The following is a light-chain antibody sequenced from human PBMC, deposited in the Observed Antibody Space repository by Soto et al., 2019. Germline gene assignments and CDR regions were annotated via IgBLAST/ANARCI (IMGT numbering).Light chain of an antibody. CDR2: KAS. CDR1: QSISSW. V-gene: IGKV1-5*03. CDR3: QPYNSLWT. Sequence: DIQMTQSPSTLSASVGDRVTITCRASQSISSWLAWYQQKPGKAPKLLIYKASSLESGVPSRFSGSGSGTEFTLTISSLQPDDFATYYCQPYNSLWTFGQGTKVEIK. J-gene: IGKJ1*01.